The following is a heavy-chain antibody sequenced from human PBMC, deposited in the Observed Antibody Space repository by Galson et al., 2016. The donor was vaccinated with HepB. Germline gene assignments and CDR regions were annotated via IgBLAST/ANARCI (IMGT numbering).Heavy chain of an antibody. Sequence: SLRLSCAASEFIFRNYWMIWVRQAPGKGLEWVANIKGDGSQKHYAHSVQGRFTISRDNAKNSLYLQMNSLRAEDMAVYYCARDTTYYDSSGYKDVLDIWGQGTMVTVSS. CDR3: ARDTTYYDSSGYKDVLDI. CDR1: EFIFRNYW. CDR2: IKGDGSQK. V-gene: IGHV3-7*04. J-gene: IGHJ3*02. D-gene: IGHD3-22*01.